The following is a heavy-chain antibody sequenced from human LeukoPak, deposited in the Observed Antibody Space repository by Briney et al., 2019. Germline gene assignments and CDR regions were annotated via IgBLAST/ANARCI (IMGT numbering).Heavy chain of an antibody. V-gene: IGHV4-39*07. CDR2: IFYSGST. Sequence: SETLSLTCTVSGGSISTSNYYWGWIRQPPGKGLEWIGNIFYSGSTYYSPSLRSRVTISLDTSKNQFSLKLSSVTAADTAVYYCARGEYDYVWGSYRFDYWGQGTLVTVSS. CDR3: ARGEYDYVWGSYRFDY. D-gene: IGHD3-16*02. J-gene: IGHJ4*02. CDR1: GGSISTSNYY.